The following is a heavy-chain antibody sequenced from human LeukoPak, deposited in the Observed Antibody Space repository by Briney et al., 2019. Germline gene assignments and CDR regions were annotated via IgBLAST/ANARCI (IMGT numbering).Heavy chain of an antibody. J-gene: IGHJ6*02. Sequence: GRSLRLSFAASGLPFSNCGMHWVRPAPGKGLEWVAIISFNGGNKYYADSVKGRFTISRDNSKNTMYLQMNSLRGEDTAVYYCAKAAYDFWSGYSSGSMDVWGQGTTVTVSS. D-gene: IGHD3-3*01. CDR2: ISFNGGNK. CDR1: GLPFSNCG. CDR3: AKAAYDFWSGYSSGSMDV. V-gene: IGHV3-30*18.